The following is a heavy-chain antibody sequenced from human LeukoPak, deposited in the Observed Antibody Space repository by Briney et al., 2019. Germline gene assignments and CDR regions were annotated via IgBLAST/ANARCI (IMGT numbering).Heavy chain of an antibody. CDR1: GFTFDDYA. J-gene: IGHJ4*02. CDR3: ARDPWRGDTAMVYPHY. V-gene: IGHV3-9*01. CDR2: ISWNSGSI. D-gene: IGHD5-18*01. Sequence: GRSLRLSCAASGFTFDDYAMHWVRQAPGKGLEWVSGISWNSGSIGYADSVKGRFTISRDNAKNTLYLQMNSLRAEDTAVYYCARDPWRGDTAMVYPHYWGQGTLVTVSS.